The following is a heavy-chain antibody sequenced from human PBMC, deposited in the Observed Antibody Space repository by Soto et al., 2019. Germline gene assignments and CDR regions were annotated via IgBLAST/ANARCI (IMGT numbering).Heavy chain of an antibody. Sequence: SETLSLTCAVYGGSFSGYYWSWIRQPPGKGLEWIGEINHSGSTNYNPSLKSRVTISVDTSKNQFSLKLSSVTAADTAVYYCARGPLGGYRMKDYWGQGTLVTVSS. J-gene: IGHJ4*02. V-gene: IGHV4-34*01. CDR1: GGSFSGYY. CDR3: ARGPLGGYRMKDY. CDR2: INHSGST. D-gene: IGHD5-12*01.